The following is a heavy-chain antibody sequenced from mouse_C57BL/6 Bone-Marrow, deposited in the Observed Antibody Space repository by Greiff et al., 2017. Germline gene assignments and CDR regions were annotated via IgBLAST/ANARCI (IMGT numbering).Heavy chain of an antibody. J-gene: IGHJ3*01. Sequence: VHVKQSGPELVKPGASVKIPCKASGYTFTDYNMDWVKQSPGKSLEWIGDINPNNGGTIYNQKFKGKATLTVDKSSSTAYMELRSLTSEDAAVYYCAIYYDYGGFAYWGQGTLVTVSA. V-gene: IGHV1-18*01. CDR1: GYTFTDYN. CDR2: INPNNGGT. D-gene: IGHD2-4*01. CDR3: AIYYDYGGFAY.